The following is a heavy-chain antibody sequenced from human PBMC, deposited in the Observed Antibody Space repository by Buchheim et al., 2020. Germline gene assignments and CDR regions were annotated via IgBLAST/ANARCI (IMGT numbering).Heavy chain of an antibody. CDR3: ARTRHDSSGWYGGVGYYYGMDV. V-gene: IGHV4-59*01. CDR1: GGSISSSY. J-gene: IGHJ6*02. D-gene: IGHD6-19*01. CDR2: IYYSGST. Sequence: QVQLQESGPGLVKPSETLSLTCTVSGGSISSSYWSWIRQPPGKGLEWIGYIYYSGSTNYNPSLKSRVTISVDPSKNPYHLKLSSVTAADTAVYYCARTRHDSSGWYGGVGYYYGMDVWGQGTT.